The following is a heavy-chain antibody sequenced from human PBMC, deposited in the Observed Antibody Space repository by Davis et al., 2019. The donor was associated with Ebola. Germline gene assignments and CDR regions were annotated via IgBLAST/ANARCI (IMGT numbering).Heavy chain of an antibody. CDR3: AKDLTTMIVVVTVHPGY. CDR1: GFTFSSYA. V-gene: IGHV3-23*01. D-gene: IGHD3-22*01. Sequence: PGGSLRLSCAASGFTFSSYAMSWVRQAPGKGLEWVSAISGSGGSTYYADSVKGRFTISRDNSKNTLYLQMNSLRAEDTAVYYCAKDLTTMIVVVTVHPGYWGQGTLVTVSS. J-gene: IGHJ4*02. CDR2: ISGSGGST.